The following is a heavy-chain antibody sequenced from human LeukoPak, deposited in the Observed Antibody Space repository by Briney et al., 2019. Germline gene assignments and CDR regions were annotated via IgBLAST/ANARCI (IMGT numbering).Heavy chain of an antibody. J-gene: IGHJ3*02. Sequence: GASVKVSCKASGGTFNSYAISWVRQAPGQGLEWMGGIIPIFGTTNYARKFRGRVTLTADKSTRTAYMELSSLRSDDTAVYYCARFGLGKHIEVAGIPFDIWGQGTMVTVSS. CDR1: GGTFNSYA. CDR2: IIPIFGTT. CDR3: ARFGLGKHIEVAGIPFDI. D-gene: IGHD6-19*01. V-gene: IGHV1-69*06.